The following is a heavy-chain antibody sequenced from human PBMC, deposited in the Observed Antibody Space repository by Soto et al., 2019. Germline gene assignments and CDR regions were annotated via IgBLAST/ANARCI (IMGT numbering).Heavy chain of an antibody. CDR1: GGSFSGYY. J-gene: IGHJ5*02. CDR2: INHSGST. Sequence: PSETLSLTCAVYGGSFSGYYWSWIRQPPGKGLEWIGEINHSGSTNYNPSLKSRVTISVDTSKNQFSLKLSSVTAADTAVYYCARGENSPIVVVVAVQRRPENWFDPWGQGTLVTVSS. CDR3: ARGENSPIVVVVAVQRRPENWFDP. V-gene: IGHV4-34*01. D-gene: IGHD2-15*01.